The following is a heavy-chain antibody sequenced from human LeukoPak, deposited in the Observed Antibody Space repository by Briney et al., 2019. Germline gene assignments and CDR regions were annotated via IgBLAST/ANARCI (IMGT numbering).Heavy chain of an antibody. D-gene: IGHD3-9*01. V-gene: IGHV1-18*01. Sequence: GASVKVSCKASGYTFTSYGISWVRQAPGQELEWMGWISAYNGNTNYAQKLQGRVTMTTDTSTSTAYMELRSLRSDDTAVYYCARVRAYYDILTGYYYFDYWGQGTLVTVSS. CDR1: GYTFTSYG. J-gene: IGHJ4*02. CDR3: ARVRAYYDILTGYYYFDY. CDR2: ISAYNGNT.